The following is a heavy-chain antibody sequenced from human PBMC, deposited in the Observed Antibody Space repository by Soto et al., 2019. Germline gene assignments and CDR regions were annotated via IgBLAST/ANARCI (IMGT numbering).Heavy chain of an antibody. J-gene: IGHJ6*02. Sequence: GGSLRLSCSASVFTFSSYAMSWVRQAPGKGLEWVSAISGSGGSTYYADSVKGRFTISRDNSKNTLYLQMNSLRAEDTAVYYCAKRAKGSRWYRDYYGMDVLCQGATGTVSS. CDR3: AKRAKGSRWYRDYYGMDV. CDR1: VFTFSSYA. CDR2: ISGSGGST. V-gene: IGHV3-23*01. D-gene: IGHD6-13*01.